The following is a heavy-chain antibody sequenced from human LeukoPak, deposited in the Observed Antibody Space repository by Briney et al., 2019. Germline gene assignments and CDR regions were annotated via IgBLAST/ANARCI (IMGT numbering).Heavy chain of an antibody. CDR3: ARDGRRYDILTGYLNDAFDI. CDR1: GFNFGIYG. D-gene: IGHD3-9*01. V-gene: IGHV3-33*01. CDR2: MWDDGTNE. Sequence: PGRSLRLSCTASGFNFGIYGMHWVRQAPGKGLEWVAVMWDDGTNEYYVESVKGRFTISRDNSKNTLYLQMNSLRAEDTAVYYCARDGRRYDILTGYLNDAFDIWGQGTMVTVSS. J-gene: IGHJ3*02.